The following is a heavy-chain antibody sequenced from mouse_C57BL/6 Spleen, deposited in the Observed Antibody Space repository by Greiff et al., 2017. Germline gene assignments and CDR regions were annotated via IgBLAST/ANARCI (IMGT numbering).Heavy chain of an antibody. CDR2: IYPRSGNT. CDR1: GYTFTSYG. V-gene: IGHV1-81*01. J-gene: IGHJ2*01. CDR3: ARSGSSGDYFDY. D-gene: IGHD3-2*02. Sequence: VQLQQSGAELARPGASVKLSCKASGYTFTSYGISWVKQSTGQGLEWIGEIYPRSGNTYYNEKFKGKATLTADKSSSTAYMELRSLTSEDSAVYFCARSGSSGDYFDYWGQGTTLTVSS.